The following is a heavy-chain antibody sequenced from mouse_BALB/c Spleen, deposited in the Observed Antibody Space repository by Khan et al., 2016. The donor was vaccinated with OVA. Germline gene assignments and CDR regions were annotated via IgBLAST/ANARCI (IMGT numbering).Heavy chain of an antibody. J-gene: IGHJ4*01. CDR2: INPRSGYT. CDR3: ARRTTGYTMDY. V-gene: IGHV1-4*01. CDR1: GYTFTSNT. Sequence: QIQLVQSGAELARPGASVRMSCKASGYTFTSNTMHWVKQRPGQGLEWIGYINPRSGYTNYNQNFKDKVTLTADKSSSTAYMQLSSLTSEDSAGDDCARRTTGYTMDYWGQGTSVTVAS. D-gene: IGHD2-14*01.